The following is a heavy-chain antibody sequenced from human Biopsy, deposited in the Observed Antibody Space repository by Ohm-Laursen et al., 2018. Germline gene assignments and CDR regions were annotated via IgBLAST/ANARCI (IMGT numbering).Heavy chain of an antibody. Sequence: SLRLSCAASGFTFSSYAMTWFRQAPGKGLEWVSTISGNSDIIYDTDSVKGRFTISRDNSKNTLYLQMNSLRVEDTAVYYCARGPSGVATIGRGQGTLVTVSS. CDR2: ISGNSDII. V-gene: IGHV3-23*01. J-gene: IGHJ4*02. CDR1: GFTFSSYA. CDR3: ARGPSGVATIG. D-gene: IGHD5-24*01.